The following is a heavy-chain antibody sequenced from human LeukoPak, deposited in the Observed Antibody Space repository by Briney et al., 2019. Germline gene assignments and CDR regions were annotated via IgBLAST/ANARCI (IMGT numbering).Heavy chain of an antibody. CDR2: MKIKTDGGTT. Sequence: GGSLRLSCAASGFTFSNAWMNGVRQAPGKGLEGGVRMKIKTDGGTTDYAARVKGRFTISRDDSKNTLYLQMNSLKTEDTGVYYCTTRGDYVFEWGQGTLVRVSS. CDR1: GFTFSNAW. D-gene: IGHD4-17*01. V-gene: IGHV3-15*01. CDR3: TTRGDYVFE. J-gene: IGHJ4*02.